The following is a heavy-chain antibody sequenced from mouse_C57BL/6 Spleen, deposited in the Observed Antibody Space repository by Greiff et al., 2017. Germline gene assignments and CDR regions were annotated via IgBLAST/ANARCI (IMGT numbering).Heavy chain of an antibody. V-gene: IGHV1-80*01. Sequence: VQLQESGAELVKPGASVKISCKASGYAFSSYWMNWVKQRPGKGLEWIGQIYPGDGDTNYNGKFKGKATLTADKSSSTAYLQLSSLTSEDSAVYFCARYDYDHVLYAMDYWGQGTSVTVSS. CDR1: GYAFSSYW. J-gene: IGHJ4*01. CDR2: IYPGDGDT. D-gene: IGHD2-4*01. CDR3: ARYDYDHVLYAMDY.